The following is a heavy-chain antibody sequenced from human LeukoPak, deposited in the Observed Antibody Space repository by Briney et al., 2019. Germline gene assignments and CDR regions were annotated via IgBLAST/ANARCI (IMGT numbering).Heavy chain of an antibody. J-gene: IGHJ5*02. V-gene: IGHV1-8*03. CDR2: MNPNSGNT. D-gene: IGHD6-13*01. CDR3: ARAAASWFDP. Sequence: AASVTVSCKASGYTFTSYDINWVRQAPGQGLEWMGWMNPNSGNTGYAQKFQGRVTITRNTSISTAYMELSSLRSEDTAVYYCARAAASWFDPWGQGTLVTVSS. CDR1: GYTFTSYD.